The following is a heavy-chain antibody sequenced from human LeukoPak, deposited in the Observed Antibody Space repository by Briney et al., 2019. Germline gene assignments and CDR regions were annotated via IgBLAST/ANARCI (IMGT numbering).Heavy chain of an antibody. CDR3: ARPQWPRAVDAFDI. Sequence: GESLKISCTGSGYNFTNYWIGWVRQMPGKGLEWMAMIYPDDSDTTYSPSFQGQVTISADKSISIAYLQWSSLKASDTAMYYCARPQWPRAVDAFDIWGQGTMVTVSS. J-gene: IGHJ3*02. CDR2: IYPDDSDT. CDR1: GYNFTNYW. V-gene: IGHV5-51*01. D-gene: IGHD6-19*01.